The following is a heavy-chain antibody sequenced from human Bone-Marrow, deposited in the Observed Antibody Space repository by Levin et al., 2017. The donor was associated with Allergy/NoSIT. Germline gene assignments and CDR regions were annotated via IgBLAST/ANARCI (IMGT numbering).Heavy chain of an antibody. D-gene: IGHD3-9*01. V-gene: IGHV3-30-3*01. CDR2: ISYDGSNK. CDR1: GFTFSSYA. Sequence: GGSLRLSCAASGFTFSSYAMHWVRQAPGKGLEWVAVISYDGSNKYYADSVKGRFTISRDNSKNTLYLQMNSLRAEDTAVYYCARERWLVAPDYYYYGMDVWGQGTTVTVSS. CDR3: ARERWLVAPDYYYYGMDV. J-gene: IGHJ6*02.